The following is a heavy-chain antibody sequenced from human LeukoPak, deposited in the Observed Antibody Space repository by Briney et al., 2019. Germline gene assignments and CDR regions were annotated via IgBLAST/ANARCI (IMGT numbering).Heavy chain of an antibody. Sequence: GESLKISCKGSGYSFTSYWIGWVRQLPGKGLEWMGIICPGDSDTRYSPSFQGQVTISADKSISTAYLQWSSLKASDTAMYYCARGPLYYYDSSGYYGAFGIWGQGTMVTVSS. CDR2: ICPGDSDT. V-gene: IGHV5-51*01. J-gene: IGHJ3*02. CDR1: GYSFTSYW. D-gene: IGHD3-22*01. CDR3: ARGPLYYYDSSGYYGAFGI.